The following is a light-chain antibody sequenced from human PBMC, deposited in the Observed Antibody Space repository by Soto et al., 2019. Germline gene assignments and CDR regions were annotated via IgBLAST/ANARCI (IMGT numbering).Light chain of an antibody. J-gene: IGKJ1*01. CDR2: DAS. CDR1: QRITTW. Sequence: DIQVKQSASTLSASIEDRVTITCWASQRITTWLAWYQQKPGKAPKLLIYDASSLESGVPSRFSGSGSGTEFTLTISSLQPEDSATYYCQQYNSYWPFGQGTKVDI. CDR3: QQYNSYWP. V-gene: IGKV1-5*01.